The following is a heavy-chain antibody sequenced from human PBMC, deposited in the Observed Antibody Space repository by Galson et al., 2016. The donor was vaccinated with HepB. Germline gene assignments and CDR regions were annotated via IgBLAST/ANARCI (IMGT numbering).Heavy chain of an antibody. CDR2: IYQGETA. V-gene: IGHV4-30-2*01. CDR1: GVSITSGGFS. D-gene: IGHD3-3*01. CDR3: ARGTYDFWSGFSPTEFYFDY. J-gene: IGHJ4*02. Sequence: TLSLTCAVSGVSITSGGFSWHWIRQPPGQGLEWIGYIYQGETAYYTPSLRSRVTVALHRTDNLFSLKLRSVTAADTAVYYCARGTYDFWSGFSPTEFYFDYWGQGALVAVSS.